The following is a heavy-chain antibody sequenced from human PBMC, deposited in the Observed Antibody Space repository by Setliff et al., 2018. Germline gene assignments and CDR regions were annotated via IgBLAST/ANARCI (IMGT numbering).Heavy chain of an antibody. CDR1: GGSISSGSYY. CDR3: ARGGYYYDSSGYYQASYYYYYGMDV. Sequence: SETLSLTCTVAGGSISSGSYYWSWIRQPAGKGLEWIGRIYTSGSTNYNPSLKSRVTISVDTSKNQFSLKLSSVTAADTAVYYCARGGYYYDSSGYYQASYYYYYGMDVWGQGTTVTVSS. D-gene: IGHD3-22*01. J-gene: IGHJ6*02. V-gene: IGHV4-61*02. CDR2: IYTSGST.